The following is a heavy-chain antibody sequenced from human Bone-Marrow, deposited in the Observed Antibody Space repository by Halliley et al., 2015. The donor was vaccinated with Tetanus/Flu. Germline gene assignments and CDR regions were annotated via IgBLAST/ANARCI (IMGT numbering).Heavy chain of an antibody. CDR2: SYYSGRT. CDR1: GGSISRSGYY. CDR3: ARAYGGSIRWFDP. D-gene: IGHD4-17*01. V-gene: IGHV4-30-4*01. Sequence: LRLSCDVSGGSISRSGYYWSWIRQPPGNGLEWIGYSYYSGRTYYSPSLTSRVTISLDTSTNQLSPRLRSVTAADTAVFYWARAYGGSIRWFDPWGQGTLVTVSS. J-gene: IGHJ5*02.